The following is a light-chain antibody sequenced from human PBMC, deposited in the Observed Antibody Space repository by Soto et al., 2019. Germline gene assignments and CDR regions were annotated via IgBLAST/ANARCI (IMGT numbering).Light chain of an antibody. Sequence: QAVLTQSPSTSASLGASVKLTCTLTSGHTTYAITWHQQQPEKGPRYLMSVNIDGSHSKGAGIPDRFSGSSSGAERYLTIANLPSEDEADYYCQTWGTGVHWVFGAGTKLTVL. V-gene: IGLV4-69*02. J-gene: IGLJ3*02. CDR1: SGHTTYA. CDR2: VNIDGSH. CDR3: QTWGTGVHWV.